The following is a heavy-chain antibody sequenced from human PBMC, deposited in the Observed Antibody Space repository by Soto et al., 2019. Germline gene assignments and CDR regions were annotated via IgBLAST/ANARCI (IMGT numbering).Heavy chain of an antibody. J-gene: IGHJ4*02. CDR3: ARGRPHDGGGKDFDY. D-gene: IGHD2-15*01. V-gene: IGHV4-59*12. CDR2: ISNIGTT. Sequence: SETLSLTCKVSGVSISSYWWTWIRQSPGKGLEWFGYISNIGTTNYNPSLKRRVSISADRSKNQFSLKLSSVTAANTAVYYCARGRPHDGGGKDFDYWGQGTLVTVSS. CDR1: GVSISSYW.